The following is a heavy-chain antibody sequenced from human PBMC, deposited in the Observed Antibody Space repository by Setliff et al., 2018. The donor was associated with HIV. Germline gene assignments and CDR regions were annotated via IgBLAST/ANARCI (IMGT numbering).Heavy chain of an antibody. Sequence: SETLSLTCTVSGGSISSYYWSWIRQPPGKGLEWIGYIYYSGSTNYNPSLKSRVTISVDTSKNQFSLKLSSVTAADTAVYYCARDQGRDGYKHFDYWGQGTLVTVS. J-gene: IGHJ4*02. V-gene: IGHV4-59*12. CDR1: GGSISSYY. D-gene: IGHD5-12*01. CDR3: ARDQGRDGYKHFDY. CDR2: IYYSGST.